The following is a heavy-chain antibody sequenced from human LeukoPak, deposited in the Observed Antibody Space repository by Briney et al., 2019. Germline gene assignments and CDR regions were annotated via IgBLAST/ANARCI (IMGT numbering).Heavy chain of an antibody. V-gene: IGHV3-7*01. D-gene: IGHD5-12*01. CDR2: INQDGSQT. CDR3: ARDSSPRYSGYDWVF. CDR1: GFSFSDYW. J-gene: IGHJ4*02. Sequence: GGSLRLSCTASGFSFSDYWMSWVRQAPGKGLEWLANINQDGSQTSYVDSVRGRFTVSRDNPKNSLYLQMNSLRADDTAVYYCARDSSPRYSGYDWVFWGRGTLVTVSS.